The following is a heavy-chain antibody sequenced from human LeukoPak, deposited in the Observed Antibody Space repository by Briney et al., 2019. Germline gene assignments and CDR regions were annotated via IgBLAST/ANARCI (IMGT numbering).Heavy chain of an antibody. CDR1: GGTFSSYA. CDR2: IIPILGIA. J-gene: IGHJ3*02. CDR3: AREPNGTASGAFDI. D-gene: IGHD1-14*01. Sequence: ASVKVSCKASGGTFSSYAISWVRQAPGQGLEWMGRIIPILGIANYARKFQGRVTITADKSTSTAYMELSSLRSEDTAVYYCAREPNGTASGAFDIWGQGTMVTVSS. V-gene: IGHV1-69*04.